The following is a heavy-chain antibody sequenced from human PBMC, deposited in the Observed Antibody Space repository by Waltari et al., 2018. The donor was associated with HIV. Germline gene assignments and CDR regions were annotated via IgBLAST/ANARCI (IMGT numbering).Heavy chain of an antibody. D-gene: IGHD3-3*01. CDR3: AKGVRFLGP. Sequence: ATGGVLVQPGGSLSRCGRVCGLTVKNEYMVWVRRSTGGGLEWVGTIYGNGETYSAASMRGRLFISRDDPGNRVFLHINNVNFADTASYFCAKGVRFLGPWSQETPVTVSS. CDR2: IYGNGET. J-gene: IGHJ5*02. V-gene: IGHV3-53*05. CDR1: GLTVKNEY.